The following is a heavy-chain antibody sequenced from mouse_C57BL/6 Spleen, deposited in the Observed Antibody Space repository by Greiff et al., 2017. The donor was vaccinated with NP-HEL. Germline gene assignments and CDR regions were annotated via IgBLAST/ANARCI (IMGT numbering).Heavy chain of an antibody. CDR2: ISDGGSYT. V-gene: IGHV5-4*01. D-gene: IGHD1-1*01. CDR1: GFTFSSSA. Sequence: EVKLVESRGGLVKPGGSLQLSCAASGFTFSSSAMSWVRPTPEKRLEWVATISDGGSYTYYPDHVKGRFAISRANAKNNLYLQMSHLKSEDTAMYYCARDYGSSYGFAYWGQGTLVTVSA. J-gene: IGHJ3*01. CDR3: ARDYGSSYGFAY.